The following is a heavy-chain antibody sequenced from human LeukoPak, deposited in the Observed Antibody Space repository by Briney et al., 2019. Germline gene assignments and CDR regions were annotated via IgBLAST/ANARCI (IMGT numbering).Heavy chain of an antibody. Sequence: GASVKVSCKASGGTFSSYAISWVRQAPGQGLEWMGGIIPIFGTANYAQKFQGRVTITADEPTSTAYMELSSLRSEDTAVYYCAREGTDYYGSGSYYGNNWFDPWGQGTLVTVSS. CDR3: AREGTDYYGSGSYYGNNWFDP. V-gene: IGHV1-69*13. CDR1: GGTFSSYA. D-gene: IGHD3-10*01. J-gene: IGHJ5*02. CDR2: IIPIFGTA.